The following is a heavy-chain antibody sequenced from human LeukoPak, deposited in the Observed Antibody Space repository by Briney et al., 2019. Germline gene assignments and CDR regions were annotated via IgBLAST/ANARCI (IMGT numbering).Heavy chain of an antibody. Sequence: PSETLSPTCTVAGGSISSYYWSWIRQPPGKGLEWIGYIYYSGSTNYNPSLKSRVTISVDTSKNQFSLKLSSVTAADTAVYYCARESYYYYMDVWGKGTTVTVSS. CDR1: GGSISSYY. V-gene: IGHV4-59*01. J-gene: IGHJ6*03. CDR3: ARESYYYYMDV. CDR2: IYYSGST.